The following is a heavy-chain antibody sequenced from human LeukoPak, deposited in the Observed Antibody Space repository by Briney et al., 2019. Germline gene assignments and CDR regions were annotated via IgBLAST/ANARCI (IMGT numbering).Heavy chain of an antibody. Sequence: ASVKVSCKASGYTFTSYDINWVRQATGQGLEWMGWMNPNSGNTGYAQKFQGRVTITRNTSISTAYMELSSLRSEDTAVYYCARCPTWGDCFDYWGQGTLVTASS. D-gene: IGHD3-16*01. J-gene: IGHJ4*02. CDR3: ARCPTWGDCFDY. CDR1: GYTFTSYD. CDR2: MNPNSGNT. V-gene: IGHV1-8*03.